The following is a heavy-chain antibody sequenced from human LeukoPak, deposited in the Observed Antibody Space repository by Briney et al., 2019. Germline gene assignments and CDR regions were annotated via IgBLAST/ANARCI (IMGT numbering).Heavy chain of an antibody. V-gene: IGHV4-39*01. CDR2: IFYSGST. Sequence: PESPCLTCALSIGSLRTRNYYSGSGRQPPGKALEWVVNIFYSGSTYINPSLKSRVTISVETCKNHFSLKLNSVTAADTAVYYCARHDTTSGTYYRRRTWFDPWGQGTLVTVSS. J-gene: IGHJ5*02. CDR1: IGSLRTRNYY. CDR3: ARHDTTSGTYYRRRTWFDP. D-gene: IGHD3-10*01.